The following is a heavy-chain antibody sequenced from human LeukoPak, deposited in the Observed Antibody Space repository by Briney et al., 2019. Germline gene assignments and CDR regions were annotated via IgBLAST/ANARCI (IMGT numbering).Heavy chain of an antibody. Sequence: ASVKVSCKASGYTFTGYYMHWVRQAPGQGLEWMGWINPNSGGTNYAQKFQGWVTMTRDTSISTAYMELSRLRSDDTAVYYCAREVRFLEWLRNHYYYYGMDVWGQGTTVTVSS. CDR3: AREVRFLEWLRNHYYYYGMDV. CDR2: INPNSGGT. J-gene: IGHJ6*02. CDR1: GYTFTGYY. D-gene: IGHD3-3*01. V-gene: IGHV1-2*04.